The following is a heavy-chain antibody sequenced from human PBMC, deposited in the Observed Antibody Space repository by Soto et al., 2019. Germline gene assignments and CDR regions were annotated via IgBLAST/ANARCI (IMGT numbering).Heavy chain of an antibody. CDR3: AREDAARIERWFDA. CDR1: GGSIISASYS. CDR2: IYSSGST. Sequence: QVQLQESGPRLVKPSQTLSLSCAVSGGSIISASYSWNWIRQSPGRGLEWIGHIYSSGSTYYNPSLKSRLSISVDTSNNHSSLKLTSVTAAETAVYFCAREDAARIERWFDAWGQGILVTVSS. D-gene: IGHD6-6*01. V-gene: IGHV4-31*11. J-gene: IGHJ5*02.